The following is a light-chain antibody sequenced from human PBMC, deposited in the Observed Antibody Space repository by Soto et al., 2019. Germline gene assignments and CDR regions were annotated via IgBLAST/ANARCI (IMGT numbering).Light chain of an antibody. CDR2: EVS. Sequence: QSALTQPASVSGSPGQSITISCTGTSSDVGGYIYVSWYQQHPGKAPKLMIFEVSNRPSGVSTRFSGSKSGNTASLTISELQAEDEAYYYCCSYTTTSTLGVFGTGTKLTVL. CDR3: CSYTTTSTLGV. J-gene: IGLJ1*01. CDR1: SSDVGGYIY. V-gene: IGLV2-14*01.